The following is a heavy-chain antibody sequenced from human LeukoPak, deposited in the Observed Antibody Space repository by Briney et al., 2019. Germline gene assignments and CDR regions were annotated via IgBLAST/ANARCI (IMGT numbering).Heavy chain of an antibody. Sequence: SETLSLTCTVSGGSISSYYWRWIRQPPGKGLEWIGYIYYSGSTNYNPSLKSRVTISVDTSKNQFSLKLSSVTAADTAVYYCARVHGELRFDYWGQGTLVTVSS. V-gene: IGHV4-59*01. CDR2: IYYSGST. CDR3: ARVHGELRFDY. CDR1: GGSISSYY. J-gene: IGHJ4*02. D-gene: IGHD1-26*01.